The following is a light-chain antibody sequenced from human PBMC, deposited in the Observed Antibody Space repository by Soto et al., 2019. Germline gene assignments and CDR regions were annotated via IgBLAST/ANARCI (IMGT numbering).Light chain of an antibody. V-gene: IGKV1-5*03. CDR3: QRYNDFQYI. CDR2: KAI. J-gene: IGKJ2*01. Sequence: DIQMTQSPSTLSASVGDRVTITCRASQSISTWLAWYQQKPGKAPKLLIDKAINLQSGVPSRFSGSGSGTEFSLTISSLHPDDFATYYCQRYNDFQYIFGQGTKLEMK. CDR1: QSISTW.